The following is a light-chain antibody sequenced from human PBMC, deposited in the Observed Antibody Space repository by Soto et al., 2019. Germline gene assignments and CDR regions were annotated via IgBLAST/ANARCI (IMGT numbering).Light chain of an antibody. CDR3: RAWDDTLNGWV. Sequence: QLVLTQPPSASGTPGQRVTISCSGGTSKIGSNTINWYQHLPGMAPKLLIYSNNQRPSGVPDRFSGSKSGTSASLAISRLQPEDEADFYCRAWDDTLNGWVFGGGTKLTVL. V-gene: IGLV1-44*01. CDR2: SNN. J-gene: IGLJ3*02. CDR1: TSKIGSNT.